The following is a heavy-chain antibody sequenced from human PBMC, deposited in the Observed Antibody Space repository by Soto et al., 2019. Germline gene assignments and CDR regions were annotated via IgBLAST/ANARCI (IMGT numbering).Heavy chain of an antibody. CDR3: ARVFDILTGYAGEGY. D-gene: IGHD3-9*01. Sequence: SVKVSCKASGGTFSSYTISWVRQAPGQGLEWMGRIIPILGIANYAQKFQGRVTMTTDTSTSTAYMELRSLRSDDTAVYYCARVFDILTGYAGEGYWGQGTLVTVSS. CDR2: IIPILGIA. J-gene: IGHJ4*02. V-gene: IGHV1-69*02. CDR1: GGTFSSYT.